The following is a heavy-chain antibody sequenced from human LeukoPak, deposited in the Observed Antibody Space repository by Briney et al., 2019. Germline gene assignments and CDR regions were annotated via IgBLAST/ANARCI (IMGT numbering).Heavy chain of an antibody. V-gene: IGHV3-23*01. J-gene: IGHJ4*02. CDR1: GFTFSSYA. D-gene: IGHD1-26*01. Sequence: GRSLRLSCAASGFTFSSYAMSWVRQAPGKGLEWVSAISGSGGSTYYADSVKGRFTISRDNSKNTLYLQMNSPRAEDTAVYYCAKYQVGATVYWGQGTLVTVSS. CDR2: ISGSGGST. CDR3: AKYQVGATVY.